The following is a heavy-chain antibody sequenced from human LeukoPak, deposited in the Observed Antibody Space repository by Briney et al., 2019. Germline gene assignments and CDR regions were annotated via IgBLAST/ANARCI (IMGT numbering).Heavy chain of an antibody. CDR3: ARALSITIFHYYYYGMDV. CDR2: ISAYNGNT. CDR1: GYTFTSYG. Sequence: ASVKVSCKASGYTFTSYGISWVRQAPGQGLEWMGWISAYNGNTNYAQKLQGRVTMTTDTSTSTAYMELRSLRSDDTAVYYCARALSITIFHYYYYGMDVWGQGTTVTVSS. J-gene: IGHJ6*02. D-gene: IGHD3-3*01. V-gene: IGHV1-18*01.